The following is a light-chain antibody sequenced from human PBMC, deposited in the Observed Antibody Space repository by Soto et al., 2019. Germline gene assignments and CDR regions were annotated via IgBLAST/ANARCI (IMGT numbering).Light chain of an antibody. J-gene: IGLJ3*02. CDR3: QTWGTGIWV. CDR1: RGHSSYA. CDR2: LNSDGSH. V-gene: IGLV4-69*01. Sequence: QLVLTQSPSASACLGASVKLTCTLSRGHSSYAIAWHQQQPEKGPRYLMKLNSDGSHSKGDGIPDRFSGSSSGAERYLTISSLQSEDEADYYCQTWGTGIWVFGGGTKLTVL.